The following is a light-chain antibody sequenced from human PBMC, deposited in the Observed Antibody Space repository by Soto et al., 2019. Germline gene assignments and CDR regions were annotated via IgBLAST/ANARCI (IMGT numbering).Light chain of an antibody. CDR3: QRFNSYPIT. CDR2: DVS. Sequence: AIQVTQSPSSLSASGGDRVTITCRASQDIRGALAWYQQKPGKAPKLLIYDVSTLESGVPSRFSGSGSGTEFTLTISGLQPEDFGTYYCQRFNSYPITFGHGTRLEI. V-gene: IGKV1-13*02. J-gene: IGKJ5*01. CDR1: QDIRGA.